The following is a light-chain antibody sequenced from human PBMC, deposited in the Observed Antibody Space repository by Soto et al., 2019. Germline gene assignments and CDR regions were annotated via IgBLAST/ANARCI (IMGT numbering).Light chain of an antibody. CDR2: GAS. CDR1: QSVSSTY. J-gene: IGKJ5*01. CDR3: QQYGSSPIT. Sequence: EIVLTQSPGTLSLSPGERATLSCRASQSVSSTYLAWYQQRPGQAPRLLIYGASSRATGIPDRSSGSGSGTDFTLTISRLEPEDCAVYYCQQYGSSPITFGQGTRLEI. V-gene: IGKV3-20*01.